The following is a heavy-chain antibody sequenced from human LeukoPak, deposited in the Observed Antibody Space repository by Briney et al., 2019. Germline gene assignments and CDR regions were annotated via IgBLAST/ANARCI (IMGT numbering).Heavy chain of an antibody. CDR3: ARDKSYYDILTGYYYYYGMDV. V-gene: IGHV1-18*04. J-gene: IGHJ6*04. D-gene: IGHD3-9*01. CDR2: ISAYNGNT. CDR1: GYTFTSYG. Sequence: GASVKVSCKASGYTFTSYGISWVRQAPGQGLEWMGWISAYNGNTNYAQKLQGRVTMTTDKSTSTAYMELRRLRSDDTAVYYCARDKSYYDILTGYYYYYGMDVWGKGTTVTVSS.